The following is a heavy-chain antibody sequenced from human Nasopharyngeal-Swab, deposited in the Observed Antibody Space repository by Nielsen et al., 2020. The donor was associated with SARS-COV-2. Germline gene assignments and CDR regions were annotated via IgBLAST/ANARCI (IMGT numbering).Heavy chain of an antibody. J-gene: IGHJ4*02. V-gene: IGHV4-34*01. D-gene: IGHD5-18*01. CDR1: GGSFSGYY. Sequence: SQTLSLTCAVYGGSFSGYYWSWIRQPPEKGLEWIGEINHSGSTNYNPSLKSRVTISVDTSKNQFSLKLSSVTAADTAVYYCARLPHRDTAMVKAVVLDYWGQGTLVTVSS. CDR3: ARLPHRDTAMVKAVVLDY. CDR2: INHSGST.